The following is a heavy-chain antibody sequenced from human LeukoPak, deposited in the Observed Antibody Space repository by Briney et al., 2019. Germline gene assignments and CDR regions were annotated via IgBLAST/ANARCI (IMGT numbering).Heavy chain of an antibody. Sequence: GASVKVSFTASGGTFSSYAISWVRQAPGQGLEWMGGIIPIFGTANYAQKFQGRVTITADESTSTAYMELSSLRSEDTAVYYCASNTEAYYYYYGMDVWGQGTTVTVSS. CDR1: GGTFSSYA. CDR2: IIPIFGTA. J-gene: IGHJ6*02. V-gene: IGHV1-69*13. CDR3: ASNTEAYYYYYGMDV. D-gene: IGHD2-2*02.